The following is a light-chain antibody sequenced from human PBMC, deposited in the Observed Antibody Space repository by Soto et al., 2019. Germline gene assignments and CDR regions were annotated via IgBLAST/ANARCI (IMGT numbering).Light chain of an antibody. V-gene: IGKV3-20*01. Sequence: EIVLTQSPGTLSLSPGERATLSCRASQIFSSSYLAWYQQEPGRVPRLLIYGAFRRATGIPDRFSGGGSGTDFTLTISRLEPEDFAVYYCQQYGSSTPITFGQGTRLEIK. CDR2: GAF. CDR1: QIFSSSY. CDR3: QQYGSSTPIT. J-gene: IGKJ5*01.